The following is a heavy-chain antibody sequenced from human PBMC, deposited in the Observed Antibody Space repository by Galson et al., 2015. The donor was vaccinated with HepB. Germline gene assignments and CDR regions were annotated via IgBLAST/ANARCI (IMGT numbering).Heavy chain of an antibody. Sequence: SLRLSCAASGLAFSSYAMHWVRQAPDKGLEWVAVIGYDGTNIYYADSVKGRFTISRDNSKNTLFLQMNSLRAEDMAVCYCATLSGDHGQYWGQGTLVTVS. J-gene: IGHJ4*02. CDR3: ATLSGDHGQY. D-gene: IGHD7-27*01. CDR2: IGYDGTNI. CDR1: GLAFSSYA. V-gene: IGHV3-33*01.